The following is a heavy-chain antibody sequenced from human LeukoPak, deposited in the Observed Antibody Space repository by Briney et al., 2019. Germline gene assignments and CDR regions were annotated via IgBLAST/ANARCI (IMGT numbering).Heavy chain of an antibody. D-gene: IGHD2-2*01. V-gene: IGHV3-48*01. CDR1: GFTFSSYA. Sequence: PGGSLRLSCAASGFTFSSYAMNLVRQAPGKGLEWVSYISSSSSTIYYADSVKGRFTISRDNAKNSLYLQMNSLRAEDTAVYYCARDLGAMTGWGQGTLVTVSS. CDR2: ISSSSSTI. CDR3: ARDLGAMTG. J-gene: IGHJ4*02.